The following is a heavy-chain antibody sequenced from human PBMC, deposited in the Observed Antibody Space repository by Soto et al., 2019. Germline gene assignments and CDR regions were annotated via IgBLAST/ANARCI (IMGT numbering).Heavy chain of an antibody. Sequence: PSETLSLTCSFSVDSVTSHYLTWIRQSPEKELEWIGYMNYTGFSHYNPSLKSRLTISVDRSKNQFSLQLNSLSVEDTAVYYCVMSYGTARYTFWGQGTQFTSPQ. V-gene: IGHV4-59*02. J-gene: IGHJ4*02. CDR2: MNYTGFS. CDR3: VMSYGTARYTF. CDR1: VDSVTSHY. D-gene: IGHD3-10*01.